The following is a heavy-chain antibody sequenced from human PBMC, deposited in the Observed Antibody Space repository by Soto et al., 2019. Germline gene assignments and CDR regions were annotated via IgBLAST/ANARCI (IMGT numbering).Heavy chain of an antibody. CDR1: GFTCDDYV. V-gene: IGHV3-43D*04. Sequence: GPRIRSCAASGFTCDDYVMHWVRQAPGKCLEWVSLSSWEGGSTYYADSVKFLFTISRDNSKNALYLQMNSLGAEDTAVYYCAKNVGQTAMDDYYYYYGMDVWGQGTTVTVSS. CDR2: SSWEGGST. D-gene: IGHD5-18*01. J-gene: IGHJ6*02. CDR3: AKNVGQTAMDDYYYYYGMDV.